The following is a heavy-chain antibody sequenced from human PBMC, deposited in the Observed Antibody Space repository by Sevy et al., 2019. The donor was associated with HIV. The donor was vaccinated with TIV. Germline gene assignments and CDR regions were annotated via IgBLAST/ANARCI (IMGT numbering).Heavy chain of an antibody. CDR3: ARLKLHYDPYYFDL. V-gene: IGHV3-7*01. CDR1: GFTFSDSW. CDR2: IKQDGSKK. D-gene: IGHD3-16*01. J-gene: IGHJ4*01. Sequence: GGSLRLSCAASGFTFSDSWMSWVRQAPEKGLEWVANIKQDGSKKYYVDSVKGRFIVSRDNAKKSLYLEMSSLRAEDTAVYYCARLKLHYDPYYFDLWGQEPSSPSPQ.